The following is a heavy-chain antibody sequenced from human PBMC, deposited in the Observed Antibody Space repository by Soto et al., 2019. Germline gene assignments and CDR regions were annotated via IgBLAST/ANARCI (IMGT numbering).Heavy chain of an antibody. D-gene: IGHD6-19*01. J-gene: IGHJ6*02. V-gene: IGHV3-9*01. CDR2: FSWDGATI. CDR3: AKESAGYSSGWHALDV. Sequence: LRLSCAASGFSFDDYAMHWVRQAPGKGLEWVSGFSWDGATIGYADSVKGRFTISRDNAKNSLYLQMNSLRAEDTALYYCAKESAGYSSGWHALDVWGQGTTVTVSS. CDR1: GFSFDDYA.